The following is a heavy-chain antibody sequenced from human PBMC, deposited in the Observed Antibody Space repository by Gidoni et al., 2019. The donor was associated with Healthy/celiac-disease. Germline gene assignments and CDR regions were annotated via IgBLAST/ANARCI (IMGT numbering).Heavy chain of an antibody. D-gene: IGHD1-20*01. CDR1: GFTFDDYA. V-gene: IGHV3-9*01. CDR2: ISWNSGSI. CDR3: ANGPGDNWNHEGAFDI. J-gene: IGHJ3*02. Sequence: EVQLVESGGGLVQPGRSLRLSCAASGFTFDDYAMHWVRQAPGKGLEWVSGISWNSGSIGYADSVKGRFTISRDNAKNSLYLQMNSLRAEDTALYYCANGPGDNWNHEGAFDIWGQGTMVTVSS.